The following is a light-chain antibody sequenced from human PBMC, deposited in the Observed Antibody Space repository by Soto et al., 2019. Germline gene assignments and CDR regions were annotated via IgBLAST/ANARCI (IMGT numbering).Light chain of an antibody. CDR3: QQSYSTPRT. J-gene: IGKJ1*01. V-gene: IGKV1-39*01. CDR1: QSINTY. Sequence: DIQMTQSPSSLSASVGDRVTITCRASQSINTYLNWYQQKLGKAPKLLIYGASTLQSGVSSRFSGSGSGTDFTLTITSLQPEDFATYYCQQSYSTPRTFGQGTKVEIK. CDR2: GAS.